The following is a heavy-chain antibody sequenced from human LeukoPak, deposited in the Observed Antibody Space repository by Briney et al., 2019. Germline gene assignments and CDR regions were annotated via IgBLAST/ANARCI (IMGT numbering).Heavy chain of an antibody. CDR3: VRDLAHSAF. D-gene: IGHD2-2*01. V-gene: IGHV3-74*01. CDR1: GFTFSLNW. J-gene: IGHJ4*02. CDR2: INSDGTIT. Sequence: GGSLRLSCAGSGFTFSLNWIHWVRQAPGEGLVWVSRINSDGTITTYADSVQGRFTISRDNAKNTVYLQMNSLRAEDTAVYYCVRDLAHSAFWGQGTLVTVSS.